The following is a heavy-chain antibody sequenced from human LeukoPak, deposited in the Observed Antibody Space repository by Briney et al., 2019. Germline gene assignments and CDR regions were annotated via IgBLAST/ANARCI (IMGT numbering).Heavy chain of an antibody. CDR3: VKDLSAVTGTGPF. D-gene: IGHD6-19*01. Sequence: GGSLRLSCAASGFMFSSYTMNWVRQAPGKGLEWVSYISSRGDTIYYADSVQGRFTISRDNSENTLSLQMNSLRPEDTAVYYCVKDLSAVTGTGPFWGQGTLVTVSS. CDR1: GFMFSSYT. V-gene: IGHV3-48*01. CDR2: ISSRGDTI. J-gene: IGHJ1*01.